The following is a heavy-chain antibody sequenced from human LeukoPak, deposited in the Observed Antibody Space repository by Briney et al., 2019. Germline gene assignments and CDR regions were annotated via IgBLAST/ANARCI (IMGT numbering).Heavy chain of an antibody. D-gene: IGHD4-23*01. J-gene: IGHJ3*02. CDR2: ISSSSSYI. Sequence: GGSLRLSCAASGFTFSSYSMNWVRQAPGKGLEWVSSISSSSSYIYYADSVKGRFTISRDNAKNSLYLQMNSLRAEDTAVYYCARDRNIDGGENDYGGNCAFDIWGRGTMVTVSS. CDR3: ARDRNIDGGENDYGGNCAFDI. V-gene: IGHV3-21*01. CDR1: GFTFSSYS.